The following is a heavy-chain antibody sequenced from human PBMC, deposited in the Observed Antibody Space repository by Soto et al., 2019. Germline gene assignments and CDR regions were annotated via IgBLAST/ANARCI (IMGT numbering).Heavy chain of an antibody. CDR1: GGSISSYY. V-gene: IGHV4-59*01. D-gene: IGHD5-12*01. Sequence: SETLSLTCTVSGGSISSYYWSWIRQPPGKGLEWIGYIYYSGSTNYNPSLKSRVTISVDTSKNQFSLKLSSVTAADTAVYYCARSIVATINWFDPWGEGTLVTVSS. J-gene: IGHJ5*02. CDR3: ARSIVATINWFDP. CDR2: IYYSGST.